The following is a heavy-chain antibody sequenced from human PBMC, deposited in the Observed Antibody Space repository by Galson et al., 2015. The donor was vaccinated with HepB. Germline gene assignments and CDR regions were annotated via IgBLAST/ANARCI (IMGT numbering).Heavy chain of an antibody. CDR1: GDSVSSNSAA. V-gene: IGHV6-1*01. Sequence: CAISGDSVSSNSAAWNWIRQSPSRGLEWLGRTYYRSKWYNDYAVSVKSRITINPDTSKNQFSLQLNSVTPEDTAVYYCARDLVALAGWAFDYWGQGTLVTVSS. J-gene: IGHJ4*02. CDR3: ARDLVALAGWAFDY. D-gene: IGHD6-19*01. CDR2: TYYRSKWYN.